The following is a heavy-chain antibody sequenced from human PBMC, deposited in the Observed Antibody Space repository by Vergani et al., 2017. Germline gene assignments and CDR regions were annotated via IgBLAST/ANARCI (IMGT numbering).Heavy chain of an antibody. CDR2: IIPILGIA. CDR1: GATFRSYT. D-gene: IGHD3-22*01. CDR3: ARGGSYYDSSGYYERPFDY. J-gene: IGHJ4*02. V-gene: IGHV1-69*04. Sequence: QVQLVQSGAEVKKPGSSVKVSCKASGATFRSYTISWVRQAPGQGLEWMGRIIPILGIANYAQKFQGRVTITADKSTSTAYMELSSLRSEDTAVYYCARGGSYYDSSGYYERPFDYWGQGTLVTVSS.